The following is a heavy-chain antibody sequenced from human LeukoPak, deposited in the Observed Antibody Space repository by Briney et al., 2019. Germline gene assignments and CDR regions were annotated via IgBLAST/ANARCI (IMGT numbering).Heavy chain of an antibody. CDR2: INPNSGGT. V-gene: IGHV1-2*02. CDR3: ASGYCSSTSCPNFDY. D-gene: IGHD2-2*01. CDR1: GYTFTGYY. J-gene: IGHJ4*02. Sequence: EASVKVSCKASGYTFTGYYMHWVRQAPGQGLEWMGWINPNSGGTNYAQKFQGRVTMTRDTSISTAYMELSRLRSDDTAVYYCASGYCSSTSCPNFDYWGQGTLVTVYS.